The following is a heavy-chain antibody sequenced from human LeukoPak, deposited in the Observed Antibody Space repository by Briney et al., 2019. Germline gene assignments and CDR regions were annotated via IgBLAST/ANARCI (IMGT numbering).Heavy chain of an antibody. CDR3: ARHVGNLVRGVFSYYFDY. J-gene: IGHJ4*02. V-gene: IGHV4-4*09. Sequence: SETLSLTCTVSGGSISSYYWSWIRQPPGKGLEWIGYIYTSGSTNYNPSLKSRVTISVDTSKNQFSLKLSSVTAADTAVYYCARHVGNLVRGVFSYYFDYWGQGTLVTVSS. D-gene: IGHD3-10*01. CDR1: GGSISSYY. CDR2: IYTSGST.